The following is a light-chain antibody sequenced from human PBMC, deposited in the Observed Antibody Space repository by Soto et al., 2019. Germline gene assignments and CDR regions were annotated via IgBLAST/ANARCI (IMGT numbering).Light chain of an antibody. J-gene: IGLJ1*01. V-gene: IGLV2-14*01. CDR3: SSYTSSSIDYV. Sequence: QSALTEPASVSGSPGQSITISCTGTSSDVGGYNYVSWYQQHPGKAPKLMIYEVSNRPSGVSNRFSCSKSGNTASLTISGLHAEDEADYYCSSYTSSSIDYVFGTGTKVTVL. CDR1: SSDVGGYNY. CDR2: EVS.